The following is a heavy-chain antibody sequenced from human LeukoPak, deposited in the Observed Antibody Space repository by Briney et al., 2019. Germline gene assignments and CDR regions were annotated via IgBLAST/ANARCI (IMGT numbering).Heavy chain of an antibody. D-gene: IGHD3-16*01. CDR3: ATASWVSSTDAVR. V-gene: IGHV3-23*01. Sequence: PGGSLRLSCQASGFTFSNYAMSWVRQAPGKGLEWVSSINPDDGGSFFANSVKGRFTLSSDSSRNTVYFQLNNLRVEDTAIYYCATASWVSSTDAVRWGQGTLVTVSS. CDR1: GFTFSNYA. J-gene: IGHJ4*02. CDR2: INPDDGGS.